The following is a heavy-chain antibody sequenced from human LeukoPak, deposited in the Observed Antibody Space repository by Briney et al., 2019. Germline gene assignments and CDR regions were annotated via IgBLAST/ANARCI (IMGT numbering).Heavy chain of an antibody. Sequence: GGSLRLSCAASGFTFSSYWMSWVRQAPGKGLEWVANIKQDGSEKYYVDSVKGRFTISRDNAKNSLYLQMNSLRAEDMAVYYCARVAAAGTIDYWGQGTLVTVSS. J-gene: IGHJ4*02. CDR3: ARVAAAGTIDY. V-gene: IGHV3-7*04. CDR2: IKQDGSEK. CDR1: GFTFSSYW. D-gene: IGHD6-13*01.